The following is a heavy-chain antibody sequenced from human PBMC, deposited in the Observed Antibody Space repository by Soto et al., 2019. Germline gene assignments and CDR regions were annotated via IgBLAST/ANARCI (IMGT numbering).Heavy chain of an antibody. J-gene: IGHJ4*02. CDR3: VAGQYFFDY. Sequence: GGSLRLSCAASGFSFSSHGMQWVRQAPGKGLEWVAVISYDGSNKYYADSVKDRFTISRDNSKKTLYLQMNSLRADDTAVYYCVAGQYFFDYCGQGTLVTVSS. CDR1: GFSFSSHG. D-gene: IGHD6-19*01. V-gene: IGHV3-30*03. CDR2: ISYDGSNK.